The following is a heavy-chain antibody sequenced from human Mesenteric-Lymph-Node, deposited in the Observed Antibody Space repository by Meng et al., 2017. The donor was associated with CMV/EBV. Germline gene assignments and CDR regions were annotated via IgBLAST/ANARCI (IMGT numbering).Heavy chain of an antibody. CDR1: GFTFSSYG. Sequence: GGSLRLSCAASGFTFSSYGMHWVRQAPGKGLEWVAFIRYDGSNKYYADSVKGRFTISRDNSKNTLYLQMNSLRAEDTAVYYCAKNYNNDYYYGMDVWGQGTTVTFSS. J-gene: IGHJ6*02. CDR3: AKNYNNDYYYGMDV. D-gene: IGHD4-11*01. CDR2: IRYDGSNK. V-gene: IGHV3-30*02.